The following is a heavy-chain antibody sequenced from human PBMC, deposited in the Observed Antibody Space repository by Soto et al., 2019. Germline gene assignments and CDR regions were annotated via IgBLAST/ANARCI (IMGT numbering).Heavy chain of an antibody. J-gene: IGHJ3*02. D-gene: IGHD3-22*01. Sequence: PGGSLRLSCAASGFSVRSNYMSWVRQAPGKGLEWVSVIYSGGTTYYADSEKGRFTISRDNSKNTLYHQMNSLRADDTAVYYCASDTIAMIWTAFDIWGQGTMVTVSS. V-gene: IGHV3-53*01. CDR3: ASDTIAMIWTAFDI. CDR2: IYSGGTT. CDR1: GFSVRSNY.